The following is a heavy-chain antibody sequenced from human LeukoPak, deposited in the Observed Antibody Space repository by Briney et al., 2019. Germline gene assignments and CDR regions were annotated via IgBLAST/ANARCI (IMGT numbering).Heavy chain of an antibody. V-gene: IGHV4-59*01. CDR1: GGSIGRYF. J-gene: IGHJ1*01. CDR2: IYYGATT. D-gene: IGHD6-19*01. CDR3: AGGDGSGWSGGRNFPH. Sequence: PSETLSLTCNVSGGSIGRYFWSWIRQPPGKTLEWIGYIYYGATTTYNPSFKSRVTISVDTPKNQVSLKLKSVTAADTAFYYCAGGDGSGWSGGRNFPHWGQGTLVTVSS.